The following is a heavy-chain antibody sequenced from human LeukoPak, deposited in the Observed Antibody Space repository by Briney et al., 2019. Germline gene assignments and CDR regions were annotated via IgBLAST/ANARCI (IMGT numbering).Heavy chain of an antibody. J-gene: IGHJ6*02. V-gene: IGHV3-48*04. CDR3: AIPPLSGTGSSRPLAEMDV. CDR1: GFRFSSYS. Sequence: PGGSLRLSCAASGFRFSSYSMSWVRQAPGKGLEWVSYISHTGSTMSYADSVKGRFTISRDNARNSLHLQMNSLRAEDTAVYYCAIPPLSGTGSSRPLAEMDVWGQGTTVTVSS. CDR2: ISHTGSTM. D-gene: IGHD3-10*01.